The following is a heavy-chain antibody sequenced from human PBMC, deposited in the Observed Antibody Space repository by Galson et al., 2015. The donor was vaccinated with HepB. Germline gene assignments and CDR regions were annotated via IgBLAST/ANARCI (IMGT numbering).Heavy chain of an antibody. V-gene: IGHV3-15*01. CDR3: TTDQTEKPYAFWSGYFQD. D-gene: IGHD3/OR15-3a*01. J-gene: IGHJ4*02. Sequence: SLRLSCAASGFTFNNAWMSWVRQAPGKGLEWVGRIKSKTDGVATDYATPVKGRFTMSRDDSKNTLYLQMNSLEVEDTAVYYCTTDQTEKPYAFWSGYFQDWGQGTLVIVSS. CDR1: GFTFNNAW. CDR2: IKSKTDGVAT.